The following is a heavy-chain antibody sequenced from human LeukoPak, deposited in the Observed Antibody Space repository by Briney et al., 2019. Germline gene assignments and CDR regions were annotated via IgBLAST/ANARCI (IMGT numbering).Heavy chain of an antibody. CDR2: IYSSGST. V-gene: IGHV4-59*01. CDR1: GGSISSSY. J-gene: IGHJ4*02. D-gene: IGHD3-22*01. CDR3: ARRDYYDLYYFDK. Sequence: PSETLSLTCTVSGGSISSSYWSWIRQPPGKGLEWIGCIYSSGSTNYDPSLKSRVTISVDTSKSQFSLKLSSVTAADTAVYYCARRDYYDLYYFDKWGQGTLVTVSS.